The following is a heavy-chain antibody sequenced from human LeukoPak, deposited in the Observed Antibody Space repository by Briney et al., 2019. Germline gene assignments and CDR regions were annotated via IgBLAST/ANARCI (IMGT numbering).Heavy chain of an antibody. CDR3: AREYYYDSSGYSLDAFDI. CDR2: IYTSGST. CDR1: GGSISSGGYY. D-gene: IGHD3-22*01. J-gene: IGHJ3*02. V-gene: IGHV4-61*02. Sequence: SETLSLTCAVSGGSISSGGYYWSWIRQPAGKGLEWIGRIYTSGSTNYNPSLKSRVTMSVDTSKNQFSLKLSSVTAADTAVYYCAREYYYDSSGYSLDAFDIWGQGTMVTVSS.